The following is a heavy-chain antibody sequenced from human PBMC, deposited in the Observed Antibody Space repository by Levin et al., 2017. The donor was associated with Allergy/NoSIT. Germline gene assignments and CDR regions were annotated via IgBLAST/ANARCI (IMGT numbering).Heavy chain of an antibody. D-gene: IGHD1-26*01. CDR3: ASWSGVGATAFDY. CDR1: GFTFSSYS. Sequence: GESLKISCAASGFTFSSYSMNWVRQAPGKGLEWVSSISSSSSYIYYADSVKGRFTISRDNAKNSLYLQMNSLRAEDTAVYYCASWSGVGATAFDYWGQGTLVTVSS. J-gene: IGHJ4*02. V-gene: IGHV3-21*01. CDR2: ISSSSSYI.